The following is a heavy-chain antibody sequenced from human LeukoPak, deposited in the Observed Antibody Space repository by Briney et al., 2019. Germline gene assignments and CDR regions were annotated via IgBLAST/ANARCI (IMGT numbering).Heavy chain of an antibody. J-gene: IGHJ3*02. V-gene: IGHV4-38-2*02. CDR2: IYHSGST. Sequence: PSETLSLTCTVSGYSISSGYYWGWIRQPPGKGLEWIGSIYHSGSTYYNPSLKSRVTISVDTSKNQFSLKLSAVTAADTAVYYCARPVNDAIDIWGQGTMVTVSS. CDR1: GYSISSGYY. D-gene: IGHD4-11*01. CDR3: ARPVNDAIDI.